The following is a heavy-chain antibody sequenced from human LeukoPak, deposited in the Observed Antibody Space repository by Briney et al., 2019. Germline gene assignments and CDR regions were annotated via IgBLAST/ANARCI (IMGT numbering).Heavy chain of an antibody. V-gene: IGHV3-7*01. Sequence: PGGSLRLSCAASGFTFTSFWMTWVRQSPGKGLEWVANINRDGTKTTYVDSVKGRFTISRDNAKNSLFLHMSSLRAEDTAVYYCATAPAAAGSSWGQGTLVAVSS. CDR2: INRDGTKT. CDR3: ATAPAAAGSS. D-gene: IGHD6-13*01. J-gene: IGHJ5*02. CDR1: GFTFTSFW.